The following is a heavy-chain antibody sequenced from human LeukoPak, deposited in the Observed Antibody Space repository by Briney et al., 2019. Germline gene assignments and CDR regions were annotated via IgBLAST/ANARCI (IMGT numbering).Heavy chain of an antibody. CDR1: GGTFSIYA. Sequence: SETVSCKASGGTFSIYAFSWVRQAPGQALEWMRGIIAIFGKANYAQKFQGRVTITADESTSTAYMELSSLKSEDTAVYYCARGQGSSSAFDYWGQGTLLPVSS. D-gene: IGHD6-13*01. CDR2: IIAIFGKA. J-gene: IGHJ4*02. CDR3: ARGQGSSSAFDY. V-gene: IGHV1-69*01.